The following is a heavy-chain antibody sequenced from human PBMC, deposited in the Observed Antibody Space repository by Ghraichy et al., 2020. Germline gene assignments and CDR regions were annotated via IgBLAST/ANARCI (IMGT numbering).Heavy chain of an antibody. Sequence: SETLSLTCTVSGDSISSAAYYWAWIRQPTGKELEWIGNIYYSGGTYYKPSLKSRVTISIDTSKNQFSLQLRFVTGADTALYYCARHLMIADSYSYCFDSWGQGTLVTVSS. J-gene: IGHJ4*02. CDR2: IYYSGGT. CDR3: ARHLMIADSYSYCFDS. CDR1: GDSISSAAYY. V-gene: IGHV4-39*01. D-gene: IGHD2-15*01.